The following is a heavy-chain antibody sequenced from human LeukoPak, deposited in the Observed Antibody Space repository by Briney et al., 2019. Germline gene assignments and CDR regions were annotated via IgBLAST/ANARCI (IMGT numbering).Heavy chain of an antibody. J-gene: IGHJ4*02. CDR1: GFTFSSHW. Sequence: PGGSRRLSCAAPGFTFSSHWMSWVRQAPGKGLEWVANIKKDGSEKYYVDAVKGRFTISRDNAKTSLYLQMNSLRAEDTAVYYCARDLSGIAGYTYGRGIDYWGQGTLVTVSS. CDR2: IKKDGSEK. V-gene: IGHV3-7*01. D-gene: IGHD5-18*01. CDR3: ARDLSGIAGYTYGRGIDY.